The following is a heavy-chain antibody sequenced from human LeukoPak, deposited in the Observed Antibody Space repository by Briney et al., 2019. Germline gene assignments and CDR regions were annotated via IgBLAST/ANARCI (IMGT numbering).Heavy chain of an antibody. CDR2: IYYSGST. Sequence: SETLSLTCTVTGGSISSFYWSWIRQPPGKGLEWIGYIYYSGSTNYNPSLKSRVTISVDTSKNQFSLKLSSVTAADTAVYYCARHGTSGTNLNWFDPWGQGTLVTVSS. D-gene: IGHD1-1*01. V-gene: IGHV4-59*01. CDR1: GGSISSFY. CDR3: ARHGTSGTNLNWFDP. J-gene: IGHJ5*02.